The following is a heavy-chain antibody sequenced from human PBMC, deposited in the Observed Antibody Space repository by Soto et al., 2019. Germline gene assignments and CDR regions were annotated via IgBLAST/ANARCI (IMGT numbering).Heavy chain of an antibody. CDR1: GGSISSGGYY. D-gene: IGHD6-19*01. Sequence: QVQLQESGPGLVKPSQTLSLTCTVSGGSISSGGYYWSWIRQHPGKGLEWIGYIYYSGSTYYNPSLKSRVTISVGTSKNQFSLKLSPVTAAGTAVYYWARGPPPTGYSSGWYIDYWGQGTLVTVSS. CDR2: IYYSGST. J-gene: IGHJ4*02. CDR3: ARGPPPTGYSSGWYIDY. V-gene: IGHV4-31*03.